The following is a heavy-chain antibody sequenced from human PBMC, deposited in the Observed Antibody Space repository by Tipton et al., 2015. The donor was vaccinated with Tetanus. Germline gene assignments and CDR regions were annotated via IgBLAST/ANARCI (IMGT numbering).Heavy chain of an antibody. CDR2: IYYSGST. CDR3: ARFRTTVGY. Sequence: TLSLTCTVSGDSISSSSYYWGWIRQPPGKGLEWIGSIYYSGSTYYNPSLKSRVTISVDTSKNQFSLKLSSVTAADTAVYYCARFRTTVGYWGQGTLVTVSS. J-gene: IGHJ4*02. D-gene: IGHD2/OR15-2a*01. CDR1: GDSISSSSYY. V-gene: IGHV4-39*01.